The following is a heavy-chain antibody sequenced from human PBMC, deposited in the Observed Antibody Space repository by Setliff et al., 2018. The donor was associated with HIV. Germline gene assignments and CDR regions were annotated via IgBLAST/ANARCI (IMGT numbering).Heavy chain of an antibody. CDR2: IYYSGST. D-gene: IGHD3-10*01. J-gene: IGHJ4*02. Sequence: SETLSLTCTVSVGSIRCVGDYWSWIRQHPGKGLEWIGYIYYSGSTYYHPSXKSRVTISVDTSKNQFSLKMSSVTAAHTAVYYRASREGGSGSYSIDYWGQGTLVTVSS. V-gene: IGHV4-31*03. CDR3: ASREGGSGSYSIDY. CDR1: VGSIRCVGDY.